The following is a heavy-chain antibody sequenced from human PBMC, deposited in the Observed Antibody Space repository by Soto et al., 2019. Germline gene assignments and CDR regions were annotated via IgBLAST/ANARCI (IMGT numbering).Heavy chain of an antibody. CDR3: ASRIVVVTPDAFDI. V-gene: IGHV1-69*02. D-gene: IGHD2-21*02. CDR1: GGTFSSYT. CDR2: IIPILGIA. Sequence: QVQLVQSGAEVKKPGSSVKVSCKASGGTFSSYTISWVRQAPGQGLEWMGRIIPILGIANYAQKFQGRVTXXAXKXXSTAYMELSSLRSEDTAVYYCASRIVVVTPDAFDIWGQGTMVTVSS. J-gene: IGHJ3*02.